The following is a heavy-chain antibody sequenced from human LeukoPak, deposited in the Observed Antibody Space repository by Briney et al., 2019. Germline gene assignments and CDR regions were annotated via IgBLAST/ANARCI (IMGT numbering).Heavy chain of an antibody. CDR1: GFTFSNYD. V-gene: IGHV3-13*01. CDR3: ARGYCSGGTCYGGPDY. CDR2: IGSAGDT. D-gene: IGHD2-15*01. J-gene: IGHJ4*02. Sequence: GGSLRLSCAASGFTFSNYDMHWVRQGTGKGLEWVSAIGSAGDTYYPGSVKGRFTISRENAKNSLYLQMSSLRAGDTAVYYCARGYCSGGTCYGGPDYWGQGTLVTVSS.